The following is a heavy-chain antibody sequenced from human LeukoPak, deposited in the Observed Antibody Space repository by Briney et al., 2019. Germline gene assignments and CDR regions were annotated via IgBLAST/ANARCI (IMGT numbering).Heavy chain of an antibody. CDR1: GGSISSYY. CDR3: ARGRLAVAPVRAYYYYGMDV. Sequence: KPSETLSLTCTVSGGSISSYYWSWIRQPAGKGLEWIGRIYTSGSTNYNPSLKSRVTMSVDTSKNQFSLKLSSVTAADTAVYYCARGRLAVAPVRAYYYYGMDVWGQGTTVTVSS. CDR2: IYTSGST. V-gene: IGHV4-4*07. J-gene: IGHJ6*02. D-gene: IGHD6-19*01.